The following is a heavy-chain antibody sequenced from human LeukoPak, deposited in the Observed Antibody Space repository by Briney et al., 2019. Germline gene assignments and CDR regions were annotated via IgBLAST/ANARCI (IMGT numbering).Heavy chain of an antibody. CDR1: GFTFSSSW. Sequence: GGSLRLSCAASGFTFSSSWMHWVRQAPGKGLVWVSRINHDGSSTNYADSVKGRFTISRDNAKNTVYLQMNSLRAEDTAVYYCVRDWGYDSSGYWQKYFDTWGQGTLVTVSP. D-gene: IGHD3-22*01. CDR2: INHDGSST. J-gene: IGHJ4*02. CDR3: VRDWGYDSSGYWQKYFDT. V-gene: IGHV3-74*01.